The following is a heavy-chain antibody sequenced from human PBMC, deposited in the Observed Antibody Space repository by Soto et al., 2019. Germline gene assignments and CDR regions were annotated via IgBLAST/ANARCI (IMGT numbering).Heavy chain of an antibody. V-gene: IGHV3-48*03. CDR3: ARDVFDN. CDR2: ITSSGDRA. J-gene: IGHJ4*02. CDR1: GFTFSYYE. Sequence: EVQLVESGGGLVQPGGSLRLSCAASGFTFSYYEMNWVRQAPGKGLEWISYITSSGDRAKYADSVKGRFTISRDNPKNSLYPPMTSLAAEDTGLYYCARDVFDNWGQGILVTVSS.